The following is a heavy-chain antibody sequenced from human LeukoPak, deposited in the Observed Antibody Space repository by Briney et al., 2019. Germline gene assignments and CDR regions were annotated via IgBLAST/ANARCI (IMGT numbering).Heavy chain of an antibody. J-gene: IGHJ2*01. CDR3: ARDTTGERLFGL. CDR2: MYYSGST. D-gene: IGHD7-27*01. V-gene: IGHV4-39*07. Sequence: SETLSLTCTVSGGSINISHYYWGWIRQPPGKGLEWIGTMYYSGSTNYNPSLKSRVTMSIDTSKNQFSLKVSSVTAADTAVYYCARDTTGERLFGLWGRGTLVTVSS. CDR1: GGSINISHYY.